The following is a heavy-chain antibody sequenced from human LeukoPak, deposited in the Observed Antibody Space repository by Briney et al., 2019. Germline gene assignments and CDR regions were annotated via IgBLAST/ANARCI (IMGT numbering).Heavy chain of an antibody. CDR1: GFTFSKNG. CDR2: IWYDGSKK. Sequence: PGRSLRLPCATSGFTFSKNGMHWVRQSPGKGLEWVAVIWYDGSKKYHADSVKGRFTISRDTNTLYLQMNTLRVEDTAVYYCARDLGTSASGFYLDQWGQGTQVTVSS. V-gene: IGHV3-33*01. CDR3: ARDLGTSASGFYLDQ. J-gene: IGHJ4*02. D-gene: IGHD7-27*01.